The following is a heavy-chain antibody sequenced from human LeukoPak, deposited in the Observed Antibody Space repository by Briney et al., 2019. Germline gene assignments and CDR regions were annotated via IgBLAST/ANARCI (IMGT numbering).Heavy chain of an antibody. CDR2: IYYSGST. J-gene: IGHJ4*02. CDR3: ARIVATIDDKYFDY. D-gene: IGHD5-12*01. V-gene: IGHV4-34*01. Sequence: SETLSLTCAVYGGSFSGYYWSWIRQPPGKGLEWIGSIYYSGSTYYNPSLKSRVTISVDTSKNQFSLKLSSVTAADTAVYYCARIVATIDDKYFDYWGQGTLVTVSS. CDR1: GGSFSGYY.